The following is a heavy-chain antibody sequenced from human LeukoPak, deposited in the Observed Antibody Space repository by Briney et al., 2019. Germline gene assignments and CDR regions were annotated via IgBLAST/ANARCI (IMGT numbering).Heavy chain of an antibody. V-gene: IGHV3-66*02. CDR3: ARGPSCSSTSCLDY. CDR1: GFTVSSNH. Sequence: PGGSLRLSCAASGFTVSSNHMSWVRQAPGKGLEWVSVIYSGGSTYYADSVKGRFTISRDNSKNTLYLQMNSLRAEDTAVYYCARGPSCSSTSCLDYWGQGTLVTVSS. CDR2: IYSGGST. J-gene: IGHJ4*02. D-gene: IGHD2-2*01.